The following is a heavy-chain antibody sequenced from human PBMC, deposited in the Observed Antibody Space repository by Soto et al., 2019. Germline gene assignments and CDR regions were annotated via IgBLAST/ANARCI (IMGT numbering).Heavy chain of an antibody. J-gene: IGHJ4*02. CDR1: GFTFSDYY. CDR2: SSNSGTYT. Sequence: SLRLSCAGSGFTFSDYYMSWMRQAPGKGLEWLSYSSNSGTYTRYADSVKGRFSISRDNAKNSLYLQINSLRGEDTAIYYCARSGDNYNVLDYWGQGTPVTVSS. CDR3: ARSGDNYNVLDY. V-gene: IGHV3-11*06. D-gene: IGHD3-10*02.